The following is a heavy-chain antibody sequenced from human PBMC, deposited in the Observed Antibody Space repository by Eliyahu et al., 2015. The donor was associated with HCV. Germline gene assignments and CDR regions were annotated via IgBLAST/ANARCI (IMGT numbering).Heavy chain of an antibody. D-gene: IGHD6-6*01. Sequence: QVQLQQWGAGLXKPSETLSLXXXVSGGSXXGYYWSWIRQPPGKGLEWIGEINHSGSTNYNPSLKSRVTISVDTSKNQFSLKLSSVTAADTAVYYCARERARGYSSSSLDYWGQGTLVTVSS. CDR1: GGSXXGYY. V-gene: IGHV4-34*01. J-gene: IGHJ4*02. CDR2: INHSGST. CDR3: ARERARGYSSSSLDY.